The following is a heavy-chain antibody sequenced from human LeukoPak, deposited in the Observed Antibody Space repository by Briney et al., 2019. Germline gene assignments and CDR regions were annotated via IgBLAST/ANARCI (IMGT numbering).Heavy chain of an antibody. CDR3: AKDSRRLVENGFFDY. D-gene: IGHD6-19*01. V-gene: IGHV3-23*01. CDR1: GFAFNRYD. Sequence: PGGSLRLSCAASGFAFNRYDMTWVRQAPWKGLEWVSGISGSGGSTYYADSVKGRFTISRDNSKNTLYLQMNSLRAEDTAVYYCAKDSRRLVENGFFDYWGQGTLVTVSS. J-gene: IGHJ4*02. CDR2: ISGSGGST.